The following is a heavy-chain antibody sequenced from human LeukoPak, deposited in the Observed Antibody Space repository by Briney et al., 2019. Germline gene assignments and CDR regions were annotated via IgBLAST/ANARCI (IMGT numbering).Heavy chain of an antibody. D-gene: IGHD2-2*01. J-gene: IGHJ6*03. CDR2: INPSGGST. CDR3: ARDGGCSSTSCYVYYYMDV. Sequence: ASVTLSCTASGYTFTSYYMHWVRQAPGQGLEWMGIINPSGGSTSYAQKFQGRVTMTRDMSTSTVYMELSSLRSDDTAVYYCARDGGCSSTSCYVYYYMDVWGKGTTVTASS. V-gene: IGHV1-46*01. CDR1: GYTFTSYY.